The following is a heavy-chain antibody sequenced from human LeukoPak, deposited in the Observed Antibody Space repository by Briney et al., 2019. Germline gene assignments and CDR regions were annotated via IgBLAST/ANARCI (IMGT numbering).Heavy chain of an antibody. CDR3: ARTAARRFDY. J-gene: IGHJ4*02. D-gene: IGHD6-6*01. V-gene: IGHV1-2*02. CDR1: GYTFTGYY. CDR2: INPNSGGT. Sequence: ASVKVSCKASGYTFTGYYMHWVRQAPGQGLEWMGWINPNSGGTNYAQKFQGRVTMTRDTSTSTVYMELSSLRSDDTAVYYCARTAARRFDYWGQGILVTVSS.